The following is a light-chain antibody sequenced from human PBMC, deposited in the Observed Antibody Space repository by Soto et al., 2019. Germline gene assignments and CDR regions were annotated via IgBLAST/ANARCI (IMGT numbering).Light chain of an antibody. Sequence: EIVLTQSPATLSLSPGERATLSCRASQTVSSSLAWYQQKPGQAPRLLIYGASSRATGIPDRFSGSGSGTDFTLTISRLEPEDFAVYYCQQYGSSLGVTFGGGTKVEIK. CDR1: QTVSSS. J-gene: IGKJ4*01. CDR3: QQYGSSLGVT. CDR2: GAS. V-gene: IGKV3-20*01.